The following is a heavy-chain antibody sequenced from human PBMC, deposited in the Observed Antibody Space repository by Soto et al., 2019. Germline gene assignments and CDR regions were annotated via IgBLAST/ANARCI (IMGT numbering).Heavy chain of an antibody. CDR3: ARRPYSYGLPGYMDV. Sequence: PGESLKISCKGSGYSFTSYWIGWVRQMPGKGLEWMGIIYPGDSDTRYSPSFQGQVTISADKSISTAYLQWSSLKASDTAMYYCARRPYSYGLPGYMDVWGKGTTVTVSS. CDR2: IYPGDSDT. CDR1: GYSFTSYW. V-gene: IGHV5-51*01. J-gene: IGHJ6*03. D-gene: IGHD5-18*01.